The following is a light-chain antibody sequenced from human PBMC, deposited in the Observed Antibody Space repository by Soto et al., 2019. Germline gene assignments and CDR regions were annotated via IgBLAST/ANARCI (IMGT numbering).Light chain of an antibody. CDR3: SSYTSSSFWV. CDR2: EVS. J-gene: IGLJ3*02. Sequence: QSVPTQPASVSGSPGQSITISCTGTSSDVGGYKYVSWYQQHPGKVPKLMIYEVSNRPSGVSDRFSGSKSGNMASLTISGLQAEDEADYYCSSYTSSSFWVFGGGTKLTVL. CDR1: SSDVGGYKY. V-gene: IGLV2-14*01.